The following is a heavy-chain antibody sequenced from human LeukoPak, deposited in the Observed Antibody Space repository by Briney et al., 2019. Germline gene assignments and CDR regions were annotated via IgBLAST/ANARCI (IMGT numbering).Heavy chain of an antibody. Sequence: RPRGSPPLSRAATRLPATRNSMSCGRLDQGKGREGVSALYSGGKTYYADSVTGRFTISRDKSKITVYLQMNILRAEDTAVYYCASGRYFDPMDVWGKGTTVTISS. V-gene: IGHV3-53*01. D-gene: IGHD3-9*01. J-gene: IGHJ6*03. CDR1: RLPATRNS. CDR3: ASGRYFDPMDV. CDR2: LYSGGKT.